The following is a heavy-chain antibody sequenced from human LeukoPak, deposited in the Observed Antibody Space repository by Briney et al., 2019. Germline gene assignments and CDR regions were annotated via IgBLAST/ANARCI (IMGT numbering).Heavy chain of an antibody. Sequence: ASVKVSCKASGYTFTSYGIRWVRQAPGQGLEWMGWISAYNGNTNYAQKLQGRVTMTTDTSTSTAYMELRSLRSDDTAVYYCARDLRITIFPDAFDIWGQGTMVTVSS. J-gene: IGHJ3*02. V-gene: IGHV1-18*01. CDR2: ISAYNGNT. CDR1: GYTFTSYG. CDR3: ARDLRITIFPDAFDI. D-gene: IGHD3-9*01.